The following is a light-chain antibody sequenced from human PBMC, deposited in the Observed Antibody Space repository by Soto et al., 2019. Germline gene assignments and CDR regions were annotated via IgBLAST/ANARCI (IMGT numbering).Light chain of an antibody. CDR1: SSNIGAGYD. CDR2: GNS. J-gene: IGLJ2*01. CDR3: QSYDSSLSGSI. Sequence: QSMLTQPPSVSGAPGQRVTISCTGSSSNIGAGYDVHWYQQLPGTAPKLLIYGNSNRPSGVPDRFSGSKSGPSASLAITGLQAEDEADYYCQSYDSSLSGSIFGGGTKLTVL. V-gene: IGLV1-40*01.